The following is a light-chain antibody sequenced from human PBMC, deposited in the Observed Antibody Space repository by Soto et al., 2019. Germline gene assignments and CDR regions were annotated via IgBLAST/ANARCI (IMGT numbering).Light chain of an antibody. J-gene: IGKJ5*01. CDR2: GAS. CDR3: KQYGSSPIT. Sequence: EIVLTQSPGTLSLSPGERATLSCRASQSVISTYLAWYQQKPGQAPRLLVYGASSRATGIPDRFSGSGSGTDFTLTISRLEPEDFAVHYCKQYGSSPITFGQGTRLEIK. CDR1: QSVISTY. V-gene: IGKV3-20*01.